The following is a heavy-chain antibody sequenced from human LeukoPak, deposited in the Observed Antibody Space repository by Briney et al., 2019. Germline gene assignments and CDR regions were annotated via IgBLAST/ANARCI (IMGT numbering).Heavy chain of an antibody. J-gene: IGHJ4*02. CDR3: AKYLPGGAVSGAFDY. V-gene: IGHV3-23*01. D-gene: IGHD6-19*01. Sequence: PGGSLRLSCAASGFTFSSYAMSWVRQAPGKGLEWVSGISASGGNTYYAASVKGRFTISRDNFKTTLYLQMNSLRGEDTAVYYCAKYLPGGAVSGAFDYWGQGTLVTVSS. CDR2: ISASGGNT. CDR1: GFTFSSYA.